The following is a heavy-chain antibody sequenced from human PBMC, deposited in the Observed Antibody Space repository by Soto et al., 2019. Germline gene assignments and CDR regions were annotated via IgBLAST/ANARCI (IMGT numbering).Heavy chain of an antibody. CDR3: ARESGGGLAVAGTFDY. Sequence: QVQLVQSGAEVKKPGSSVKVSCKASGGTFLSYAISWVRQAPGHGLEWMGGIIPIFGTANYAQKFQGRVTITADKSTSTAYMELSSLSSEDTAVYYCARESGGGLAVAGTFDYWCQGTLVTVSS. D-gene: IGHD6-19*01. CDR1: GGTFLSYA. V-gene: IGHV1-69*06. J-gene: IGHJ4*02. CDR2: IIPIFGTA.